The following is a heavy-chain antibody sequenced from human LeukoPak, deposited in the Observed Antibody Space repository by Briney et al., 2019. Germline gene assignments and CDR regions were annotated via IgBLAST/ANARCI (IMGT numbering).Heavy chain of an antibody. D-gene: IGHD5-12*01. CDR3: ARESYTAYGNFDY. CDR1: GYTFTNHP. J-gene: IGHJ4*02. CDR2: INPNSGDT. Sequence: ASVKVSCKASGYTFTNHPMHGVRQAPGQGREWMGWINPNSGDTNYVQKFQGRVTMTRDPSISTAYMELSGLRADDTAVYYCARESYTAYGNFDYWGQGTQVSVSS. V-gene: IGHV1-2*02.